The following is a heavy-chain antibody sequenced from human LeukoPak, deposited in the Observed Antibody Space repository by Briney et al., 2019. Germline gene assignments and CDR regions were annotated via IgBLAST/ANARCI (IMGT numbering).Heavy chain of an antibody. J-gene: IGHJ3*02. CDR3: ARDGGSSWYGAFDI. CDR2: ISYDGDNE. V-gene: IGHV3-30-3*01. Sequence: GGSLRLSCAASGFTFSNFAMHWVRQAPGKGLEWVAVISYDGDNEYYADSVKGRFSISRDNAKNSVYLQMNSLRAEDTAVYYCARDGGSSWYGAFDIWGQGTMVTVSS. D-gene: IGHD6-13*01. CDR1: GFTFSNFA.